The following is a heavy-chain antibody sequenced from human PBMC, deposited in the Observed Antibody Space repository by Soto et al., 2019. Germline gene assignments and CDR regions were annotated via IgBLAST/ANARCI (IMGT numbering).Heavy chain of an antibody. CDR2: IYYSGST. V-gene: IGHV4-31*03. Sequence: SETLFLTCTVSGGSISSGGYYWSWIRQHPGKGLEWIGYIYYSGSTYYNPSLKSRVTISVDTSKNQFSLKLSSVTAADTAVYYCARMMSTVVTPMNDYWGQGTLVTVSS. D-gene: IGHD4-17*01. CDR1: GGSISSGGYY. CDR3: ARMMSTVVTPMNDY. J-gene: IGHJ4*02.